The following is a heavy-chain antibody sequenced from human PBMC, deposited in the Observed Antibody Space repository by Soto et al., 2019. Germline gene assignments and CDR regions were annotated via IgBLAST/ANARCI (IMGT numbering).Heavy chain of an antibody. J-gene: IGHJ4*02. CDR1: GYTFTTYG. D-gene: IGHD3-10*01. V-gene: IGHV1-18*01. CDR3: ARDWSAEVLPDY. Sequence: QVQLAQSGAEVGKPGASVKVSCKASGYTFTTYGISWVRQAPGQGLEWMGWISTYNGNTQFAQRFQGRVTMTTDTSTSTAYMELRSLTSDDTAVYYCARDWSAEVLPDYWGQGTLVTVSS. CDR2: ISTYNGNT.